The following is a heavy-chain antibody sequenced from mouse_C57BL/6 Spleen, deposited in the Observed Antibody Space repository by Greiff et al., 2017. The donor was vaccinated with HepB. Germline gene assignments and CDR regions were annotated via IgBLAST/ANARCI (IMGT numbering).Heavy chain of an antibody. CDR1: GYTFTSYW. V-gene: IGHV1-52*01. J-gene: IGHJ4*01. Sequence: QVQLQQPGAELVRPGSSVKLSCKASGYTFTSYWMHWVKQRPIQGLEWIGNIDPSDSETHYNQKFKDKATLTVDKSSSTAYMQLSSLTAEDSAVYYCAREARLPGAMGCWGHGTSVTVS. CDR3: AREARLPGAMGC. D-gene: IGHD2-4*01. CDR2: IDPSDSET.